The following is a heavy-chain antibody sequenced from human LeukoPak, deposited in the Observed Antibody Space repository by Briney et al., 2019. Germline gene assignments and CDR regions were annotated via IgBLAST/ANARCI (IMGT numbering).Heavy chain of an antibody. V-gene: IGHV4-59*01. Sequence: PSETLSLTCTVSGGSISSYYWSWIRQPPGKGLEWIGYIYYSGSTNYNPSLKSRVTISVDTSKNQFSLKLSSVTAADTAVYYCARAKADDSSWDFDYWGQGTLATVSS. CDR1: GGSISSYY. D-gene: IGHD6-13*01. CDR2: IYYSGST. J-gene: IGHJ4*02. CDR3: ARAKADDSSWDFDY.